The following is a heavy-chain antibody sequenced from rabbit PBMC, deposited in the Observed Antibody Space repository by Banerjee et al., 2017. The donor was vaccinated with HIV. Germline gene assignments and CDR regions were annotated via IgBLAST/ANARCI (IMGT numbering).Heavy chain of an antibody. CDR2: IYAGKGST. Sequence: QEQLEESGGGLVKPEGSLTLTCKASGFDLSSYYMSWVRQAPGKGLEWIGIIYAGKGSTWYASWVNGRFTISRSTSLNTVDLKMTSLTAADTATYFCARGIRSAGVSMYRTFWGQGTLVTVS. CDR1: GFDLSSYY. CDR3: ARGIRSAGVSMYRTF. D-gene: IGHD4-2*01. J-gene: IGHJ3*01. V-gene: IGHV1S43*01.